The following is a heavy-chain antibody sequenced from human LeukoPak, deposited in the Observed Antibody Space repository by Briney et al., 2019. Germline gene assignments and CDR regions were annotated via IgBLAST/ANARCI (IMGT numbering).Heavy chain of an antibody. V-gene: IGHV4-38-2*02. CDR2: IYHSWST. D-gene: IGHD3-22*01. CDR1: GYSISTGYY. CDR3: AREGTTYYYDTSGYRPPSGS. Sequence: SETLSLTCTVSGYSISTGYYWGLIRQPPGKGLEWIGSIYHSWSTYYNPSLKSRVTISVDTSKNQFSLTLSSVTAADTAVYYCAREGTTYYYDTSGYRPPSGSWGQGTLVTASS. J-gene: IGHJ5*02.